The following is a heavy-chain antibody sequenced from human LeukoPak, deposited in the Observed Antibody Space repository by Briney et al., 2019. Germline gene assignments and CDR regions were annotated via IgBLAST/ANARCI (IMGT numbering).Heavy chain of an antibody. Sequence: ASVKVSCKASGYTFTGYYMHWVRQAPGQGLEWMGWIDPNSGGTNYAQKFQGRVTMTRDTSISTAYMELSRLRSDDTAVYYCARAPLDDLAYCGGDCYSRFDYWGQGTLVTVSS. D-gene: IGHD2-21*02. J-gene: IGHJ4*02. V-gene: IGHV1-2*02. CDR1: GYTFTGYY. CDR2: IDPNSGGT. CDR3: ARAPLDDLAYCGGDCYSRFDY.